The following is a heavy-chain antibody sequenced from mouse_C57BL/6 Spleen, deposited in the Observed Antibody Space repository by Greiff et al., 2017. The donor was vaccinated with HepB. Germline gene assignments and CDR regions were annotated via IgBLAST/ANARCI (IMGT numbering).Heavy chain of an antibody. Sequence: QVQLQQPGAELVMPGASVKLSCKASGYTFTSYWMHWVKQRPGQGLEWIGEIDPSDSYTNYNQKFKGKSTLTVDKSSSTAYMQLSSLTSEDSAVYYCARSGGDSSGYGFADWGQGTLVTVSA. CDR3: ARSGGDSSGYGFAD. CDR1: GYTFTSYW. V-gene: IGHV1-69*01. D-gene: IGHD3-2*02. CDR2: IDPSDSYT. J-gene: IGHJ3*01.